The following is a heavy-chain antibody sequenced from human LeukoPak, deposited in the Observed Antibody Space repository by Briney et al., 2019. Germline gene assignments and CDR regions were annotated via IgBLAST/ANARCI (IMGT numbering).Heavy chain of an antibody. J-gene: IGHJ4*02. CDR1: GFTFSSYS. CDR3: ARDPERYLVVPAAGDY. Sequence: PGGSLRLSCAASGFTFSSYSMNWVRQAPGKGLEWVSYISSSSTIYYADSVKGRFTISRDNAKNSLYLQTNSLRAEDTAVYYCARDPERYLVVPAAGDYWGQGTLVTVSS. V-gene: IGHV3-48*01. CDR2: ISSSSTI. D-gene: IGHD2-2*01.